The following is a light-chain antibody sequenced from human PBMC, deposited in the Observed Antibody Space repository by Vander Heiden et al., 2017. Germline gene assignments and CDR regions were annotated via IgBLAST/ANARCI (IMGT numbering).Light chain of an antibody. Sequence: QSVLTQPPSLSAAPGPKVTLSCSGSRSNIGNNYVSSYQQPPGTAPKLLIYENKKRPSGNPDRFSGSKSCTSATMGITGLQTGDEDDYYCGTWDSNMSAVFSGGTKLTVL. CDR3: GTWDSNMSAV. CDR1: RSNIGNNY. CDR2: ENK. J-gene: IGLJ3*02. V-gene: IGLV1-51*02.